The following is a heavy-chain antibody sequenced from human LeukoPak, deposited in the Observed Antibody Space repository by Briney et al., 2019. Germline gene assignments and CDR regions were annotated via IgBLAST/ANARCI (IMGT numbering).Heavy chain of an antibody. CDR2: IYYSGST. V-gene: IGHV4-30-4*01. J-gene: IGHJ6*02. Sequence: PSQTLSLTCTVSGGSISSGDYYWSWIRQPSGKGLEWIGYIYYSGSTYYNPSLKSRVTISVDTSKNQFSLKLSSVTAADTAVYYCARTTYYYGSGSYFYYYYGMDVWGQGTTVTVSS. D-gene: IGHD3-10*01. CDR3: ARTTYYYGSGSYFYYYYGMDV. CDR1: GGSISSGDYY.